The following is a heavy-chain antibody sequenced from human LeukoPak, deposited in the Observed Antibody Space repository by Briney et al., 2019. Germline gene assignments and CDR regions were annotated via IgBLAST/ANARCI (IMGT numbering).Heavy chain of an antibody. Sequence: GGSLRLSCAASGFTFSTYSMNWVRQAPGKGLEWVSSISSSSTYIYYADSVKGRFTISRDNAKNSLSLQMNSLRAEDTAVYYCAKDKWSSSWYYFDYWGQGTLVTVSS. J-gene: IGHJ4*02. CDR1: GFTFSTYS. CDR2: ISSSSTYI. D-gene: IGHD6-13*01. CDR3: AKDKWSSSWYYFDY. V-gene: IGHV3-21*01.